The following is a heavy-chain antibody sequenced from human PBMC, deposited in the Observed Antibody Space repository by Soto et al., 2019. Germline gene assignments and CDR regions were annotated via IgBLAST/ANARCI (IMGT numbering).Heavy chain of an antibody. V-gene: IGHV4-34*01. Sequence: SETLSLTCAVYGGSFSGYYWGWIRQPPGKGLEWIGEINHSGSTNYNPSLKSRVTISVDTSKNQFSLKLSSVTAADTAVYYCARGGPYCGGDCYSYNWFDPWGQGTLVTVSS. CDR1: GGSFSGYY. CDR3: ARGGPYCGGDCYSYNWFDP. J-gene: IGHJ5*02. D-gene: IGHD2-21*02. CDR2: INHSGST.